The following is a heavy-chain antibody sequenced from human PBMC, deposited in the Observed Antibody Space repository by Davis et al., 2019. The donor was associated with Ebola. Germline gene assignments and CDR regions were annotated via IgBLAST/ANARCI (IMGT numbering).Heavy chain of an antibody. V-gene: IGHV3-30*02. CDR2: IRYDGSDK. Sequence: GGSLRLSCAASGFSFSNYGMHWVRQAPGKGLEWVAFIRYDGSDKYYADSVKGRFTISRDNSKNTLYLQMNSLRAGDTAVYYCAKRDKADVWGKGTTVTVSS. J-gene: IGHJ6*04. CDR3: AKRDKADV. D-gene: IGHD2-15*01. CDR1: GFSFSNYG.